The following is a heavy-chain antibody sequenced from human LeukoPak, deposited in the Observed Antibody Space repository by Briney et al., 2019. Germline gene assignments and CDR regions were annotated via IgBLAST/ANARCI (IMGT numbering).Heavy chain of an antibody. CDR1: GFTFSSYS. Sequence: GGSLRLSCAASGFTFSSYSMNWVRQAPGKGLEWVSSISSSTSYIYYADSVKGRFTISRDNAKNSLYLQINSLRAEDTAVYYCASGGYYYDSSGYKGYDYWGQGTLVTVSS. CDR3: ASGGYYYDSSGYKGYDY. CDR2: ISSSTSYI. J-gene: IGHJ4*02. D-gene: IGHD3-22*01. V-gene: IGHV3-21*01.